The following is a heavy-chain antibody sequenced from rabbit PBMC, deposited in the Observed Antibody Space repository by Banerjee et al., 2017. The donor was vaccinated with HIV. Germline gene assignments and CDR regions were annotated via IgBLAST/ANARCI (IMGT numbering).Heavy chain of an antibody. V-gene: IGHV1S45*01. CDR1: GFSFNSSYY. J-gene: IGHJ4*01. Sequence: QEQLEESGGDLVKPEGSLTLTCTASGFSFNSSYYMCWVRQAPGKGLEWIACIHGGSSASTYYASWAKGRFTISKTSSTTVTLQMTSLTAADTATYFCARDRSNNGDYRFDLWGPGTLVTVS. CDR3: ARDRSNNGDYRFDL. CDR2: IHGGSSAST. D-gene: IGHD1-1*01.